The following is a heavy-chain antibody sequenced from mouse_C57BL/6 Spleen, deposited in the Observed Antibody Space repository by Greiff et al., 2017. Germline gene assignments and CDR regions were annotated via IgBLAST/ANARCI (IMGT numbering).Heavy chain of an antibody. D-gene: IGHD1-1*01. J-gene: IGHJ1*03. CDR3: AEGITTGGYFEV. Sequence: VQLQQSGAELVKPGASVKISCKASGYAFSSYWMNWVKQRPGKGLEWIGQIYPGDGDTNYNGKFKGKATLTADKSSSTAYMQLSSLTTEDSAVYYCAEGITTGGYFEVWGTGTTVTVAS. CDR2: IYPGDGDT. V-gene: IGHV1-80*01. CDR1: GYAFSSYW.